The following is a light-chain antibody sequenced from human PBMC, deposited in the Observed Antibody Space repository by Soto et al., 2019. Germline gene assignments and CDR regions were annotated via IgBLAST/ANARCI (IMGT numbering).Light chain of an antibody. J-gene: IGKJ3*01. V-gene: IGKV3-20*01. Sequence: EIVLTQSPGTLSLSPGERATLSCRASEIVSSSYLAWYQQKPGQAPRLLIYGASSRATGIPDRFSGSGSGTDFTLTICRLEPEDFAVYYCQQYGSSLFTFGPGTKVDIK. CDR2: GAS. CDR1: EIVSSSY. CDR3: QQYGSSLFT.